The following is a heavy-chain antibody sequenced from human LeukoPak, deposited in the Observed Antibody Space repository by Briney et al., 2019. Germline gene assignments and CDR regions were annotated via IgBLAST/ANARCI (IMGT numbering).Heavy chain of an antibody. J-gene: IGHJ4*02. CDR3: ARVSSSSSSPFDY. V-gene: IGHV4-59*01. CDR2: IYYSGST. D-gene: IGHD6-6*01. CDR1: GGSISSYY. Sequence: PSETLSLTCTVSGGSISSYYWSWIRQPPGKGLEWIGYIYYSGSTNYNPSLKSRVTISVDTSKNQFSLKLRSVTAADTAVYYCARVSSSSSSPFDYWGQGTLVTVSS.